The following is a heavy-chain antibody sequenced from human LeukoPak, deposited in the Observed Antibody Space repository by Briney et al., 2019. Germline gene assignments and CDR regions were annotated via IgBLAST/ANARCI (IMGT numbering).Heavy chain of an antibody. CDR3: AKDLAAQYSGYPPTTYYFYGMDV. V-gene: IGHV3-7*01. J-gene: IGHJ6*02. Sequence: GGSLRLSCAASGFTFTRYWMSWVRQAPGKGLEWVANINQDGSEKNYVDSVKGRFTISRDNAKNTLYLQMNSLRAEDTAVYYCAKDLAAQYSGYPPTTYYFYGMDVWGQGTTVTVSS. CDR2: INQDGSEK. CDR1: GFTFTRYW. D-gene: IGHD5-12*01.